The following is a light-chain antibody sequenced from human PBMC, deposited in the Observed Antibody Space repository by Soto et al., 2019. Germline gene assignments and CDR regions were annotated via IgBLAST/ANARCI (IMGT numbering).Light chain of an antibody. V-gene: IGKV1-39*01. CDR1: QSISSY. J-gene: IGKJ1*01. Sequence: DIQMTQSPSTLSAFVGDRVTITCRASQSISSYLNWYQQKPGKAPKLLIYAASSLQSGVPSRFSGSGSGTDFILTISRLHPEDSATYCYQHSDSSPLTFGEGTKVEIK. CDR3: QHSDSSPLT. CDR2: AAS.